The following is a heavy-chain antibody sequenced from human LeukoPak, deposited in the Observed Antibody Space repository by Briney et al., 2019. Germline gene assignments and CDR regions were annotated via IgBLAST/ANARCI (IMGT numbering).Heavy chain of an antibody. CDR2: IFYTGST. Sequence: KPSETLSLTCTVSGVSISGNYWSWIRQPPGKGLEWIGYIFYTGSTNYNPSLQGRVTMLLDTSKNQFSLKLSSVSAADTAVYYCARPGKQWLGPFDYWGQGTLVTVSS. J-gene: IGHJ4*02. CDR3: ARPGKQWLGPFDY. D-gene: IGHD6-19*01. CDR1: GVSISGNY. V-gene: IGHV4-59*01.